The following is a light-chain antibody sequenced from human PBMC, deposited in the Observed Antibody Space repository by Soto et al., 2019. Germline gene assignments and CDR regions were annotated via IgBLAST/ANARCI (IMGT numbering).Light chain of an antibody. CDR1: QSVTSY. V-gene: IGKV3-11*01. CDR3: QQRSDWPLT. J-gene: IGKJ5*01. CDR2: DVS. Sequence: EIVLTQSPATLSLSPGERATLSCRASQSVTSYLAWYQQKPGQAPRLLIYDVSNRASGIPARFSGSGSEIDFTLTISSLEPEDFAVYYCQQRSDWPLTFGQGTRLEI.